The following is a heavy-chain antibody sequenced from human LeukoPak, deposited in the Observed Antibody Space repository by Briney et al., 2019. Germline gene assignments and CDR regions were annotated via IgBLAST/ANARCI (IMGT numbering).Heavy chain of an antibody. D-gene: IGHD3-3*01. Sequence: GGSLRLSCAASGFTFSSYSMNWVRQAPGKGLEWVSSSSSSSNHIYYADSVKGRFTISRDNAKNSLYLQMNSLRAEDTAVYYCAREGADYDFWSGYSEFDYWGQGTLVTVSS. CDR1: GFTFSSYS. CDR2: SSSSSNHI. J-gene: IGHJ4*02. CDR3: AREGADYDFWSGYSEFDY. V-gene: IGHV3-21*01.